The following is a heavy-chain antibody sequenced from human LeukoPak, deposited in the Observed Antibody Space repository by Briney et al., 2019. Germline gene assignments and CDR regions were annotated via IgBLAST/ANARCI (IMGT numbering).Heavy chain of an antibody. D-gene: IGHD3-22*01. Sequence: GGSLRLSCAASQFTFSSYWMSWVRQAPGKGLEWVANINQDGSEKYYVDSVKGRFTISRDNAKNSLYLQMNSLRAEDTAVYYCARDKSVYYDTSGSRFDHWGQGTLVTVSS. V-gene: IGHV3-7*01. CDR1: QFTFSSYW. CDR3: ARDKSVYYDTSGSRFDH. J-gene: IGHJ4*02. CDR2: INQDGSEK.